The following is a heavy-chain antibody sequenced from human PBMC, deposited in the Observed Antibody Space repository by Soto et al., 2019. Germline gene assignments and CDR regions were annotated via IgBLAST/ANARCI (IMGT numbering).Heavy chain of an antibody. CDR3: ARAKSITIFGVVINNWFDP. Sequence: ASVKVSCKASGYTFTSCYMHWVRQAPGQGLEWMGIINHSGGCTSYAQKFQGRLTMTRDTSTSTVYMELSSLRSEDTAVYYCARAKSITIFGVVINNWFDPWGQGTLVTAPQ. D-gene: IGHD3-3*01. J-gene: IGHJ5*02. V-gene: IGHV1-46*01. CDR2: INHSGGCT. CDR1: GYTFTSCY.